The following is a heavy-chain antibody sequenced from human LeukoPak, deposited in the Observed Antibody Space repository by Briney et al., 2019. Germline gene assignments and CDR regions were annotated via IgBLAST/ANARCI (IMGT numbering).Heavy chain of an antibody. Sequence: ASVKVSYKASGYTFTGYYMHWVRQAPGQGLEWMGWINPNSGGTNYAQKFQGWVTMTRDTSISTAYMELSRLRSDDTAVYYCARPRRFGELYEGLDIWGQGTMVTVSS. CDR2: INPNSGGT. CDR1: GYTFTGYY. V-gene: IGHV1-2*04. CDR3: ARPRRFGELYEGLDI. D-gene: IGHD3-10*01. J-gene: IGHJ3*02.